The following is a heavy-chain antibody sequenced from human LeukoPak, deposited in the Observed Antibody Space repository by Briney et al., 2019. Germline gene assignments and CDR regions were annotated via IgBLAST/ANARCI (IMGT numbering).Heavy chain of an antibody. CDR3: ATVRRNYYDSSGYYPFDY. V-gene: IGHV3-53*01. CDR2: YSGSST. Sequence: YSGSSTYYANSVKGRFTISRDNSKNTVYLQMNSLRAEDTAAYYCATVRRNYYDSSGYYPFDYWGQGTLVTVSS. J-gene: IGHJ4*02. D-gene: IGHD3-22*01.